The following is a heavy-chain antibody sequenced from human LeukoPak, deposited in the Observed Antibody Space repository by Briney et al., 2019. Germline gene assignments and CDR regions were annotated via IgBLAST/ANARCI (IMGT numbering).Heavy chain of an antibody. CDR1: GFTFSSYS. V-gene: IGHV3-23*01. Sequence: GGSLRLSCAASGFTFSSYSMNRVRQAPGKGLEWVSTISGSGDNTYYADSVKGRFTISRDNSKNTLYLQMNSLRAEDTAVYYCARVTYGSGTYGAFDYWGQGTLVTVSS. J-gene: IGHJ4*02. CDR2: ISGSGDNT. D-gene: IGHD3-10*01. CDR3: ARVTYGSGTYGAFDY.